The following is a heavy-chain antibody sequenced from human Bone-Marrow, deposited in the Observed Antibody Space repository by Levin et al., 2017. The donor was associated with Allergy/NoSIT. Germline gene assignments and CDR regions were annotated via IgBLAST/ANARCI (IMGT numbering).Heavy chain of an antibody. CDR1: GGSISSGGYY. D-gene: IGHD1-26*01. J-gene: IGHJ6*03. Sequence: SETLSLTCTVSGGSISSGGYYWSWIRQHPGKGLEWIGYIYYSGSTYYNPSLKSRVTISVDTSKNQFSLKLSSVTAAATAVYYCARVAGGGARDNYYMDVWGKGTTVTVSS. CDR3: ARVAGGGARDNYYMDV. V-gene: IGHV4-31*03. CDR2: IYYSGST.